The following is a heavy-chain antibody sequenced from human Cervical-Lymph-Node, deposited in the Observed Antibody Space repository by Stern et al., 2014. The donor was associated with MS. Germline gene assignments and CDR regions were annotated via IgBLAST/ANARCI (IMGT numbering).Heavy chain of an antibody. D-gene: IGHD1-26*01. V-gene: IGHV1-69*01. CDR1: GGTLSSFA. CDR2: IISILSTT. CDR3: GGYYSGTYNDLDY. J-gene: IGHJ4*02. Sequence: QVQLVQSGAVVKQPGSSVKVSCKASGGTLSSFAINWVRQAPGQGLEWMGYIISILSTTNYAQKFQGRVTIFAVESTRTAYMALRSLRSEDTARYYCGGYYSGTYNDLDYWGQGTLVTVSS.